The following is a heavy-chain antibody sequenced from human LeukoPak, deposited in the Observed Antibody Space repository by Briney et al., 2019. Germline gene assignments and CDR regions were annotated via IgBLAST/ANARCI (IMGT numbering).Heavy chain of an antibody. CDR2: IRYDGSNK. V-gene: IGHV3-30*02. CDR3: AKRTKWLNYFDY. Sequence: GGSLRLSCAASGFTFSSYGMHWVRQAQGKALEWVAFIRYDGSNKYYADSVKGRFTISRDNSKNTLYLQMNSLRAEDTAVYYCAKRTKWLNYFDYWGQGTLVTVSS. CDR1: GFTFSSYG. D-gene: IGHD5-12*01. J-gene: IGHJ4*02.